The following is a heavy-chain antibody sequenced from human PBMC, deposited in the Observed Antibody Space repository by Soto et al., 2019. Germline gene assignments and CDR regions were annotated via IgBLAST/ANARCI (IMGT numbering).Heavy chain of an antibody. CDR3: ARGDYSSGWHALDY. CDR2: ISAYNGNT. J-gene: IGHJ4*02. CDR1: GYTFTSYG. V-gene: IGHV1-18*01. D-gene: IGHD6-19*01. Sequence: QVQLVQSGAEVKKPGASVKVSCKASGYTFTSYGIIWVRQAPGQGLEWMGWISAYNGNTNYAPKLKGRVTMTTDTSTSTANMELRSLRPDDTAVYYCARGDYSSGWHALDYWGQGTLVTVTS.